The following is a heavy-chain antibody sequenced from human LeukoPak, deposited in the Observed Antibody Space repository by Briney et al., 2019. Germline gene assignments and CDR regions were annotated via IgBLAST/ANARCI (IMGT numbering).Heavy chain of an antibody. CDR3: AKDGIAAAGTYYYYGMDV. D-gene: IGHD6-13*01. Sequence: LSGGSLRLSCAASGFTFSSYAMSWVRQAPGKGLEWVSGISWNSGSIGYADSVKGRFTISRDNVKNSLYLQMNSLRAEDTALYYCAKDGIAAAGTYYYYGMDVWGQGTTVTVSS. J-gene: IGHJ6*02. V-gene: IGHV3-9*01. CDR2: ISWNSGSI. CDR1: GFTFSSYA.